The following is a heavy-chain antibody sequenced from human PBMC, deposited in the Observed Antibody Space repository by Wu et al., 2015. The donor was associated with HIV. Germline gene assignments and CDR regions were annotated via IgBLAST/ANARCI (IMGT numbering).Heavy chain of an antibody. V-gene: IGHV1-18*01. CDR1: GYTFTSYD. Sequence: QVQLVQSGAEVKKPGASVKVSCKASGYTFTSYDISWVRQAPGQGLEWMGWISAYNGNTNYAQKLQGRVTMTTDTSTSTTYMELRSLTSDDTAVYYCARGPYYYDSSGYYFPYWGQGTLVTVSS. CDR2: ISAYNGNT. CDR3: ARGPYYYDSSGYYFPY. D-gene: IGHD3-22*01. J-gene: IGHJ4*02.